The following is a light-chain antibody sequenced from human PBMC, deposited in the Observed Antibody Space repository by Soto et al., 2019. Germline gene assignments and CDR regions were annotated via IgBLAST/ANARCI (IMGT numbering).Light chain of an antibody. Sequence: EIVLTQSPGTLSLSPGERATLSCRASQSVSSSYLAWYQQKPGQAPRLLIYGASSRPTGSPDRFSGSGTGTDYTLTISRLEPEDFAVYYCQQYRSSPPMYTFGQGTKLEIK. V-gene: IGKV3-20*01. CDR3: QQYRSSPPMYT. CDR1: QSVSSSY. CDR2: GAS. J-gene: IGKJ2*01.